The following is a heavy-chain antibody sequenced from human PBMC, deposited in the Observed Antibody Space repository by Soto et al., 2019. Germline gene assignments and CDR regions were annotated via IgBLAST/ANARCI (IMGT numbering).Heavy chain of an antibody. D-gene: IGHD1-26*01. CDR2: IYYTGSS. CDR3: ARPYSGTYRFDY. J-gene: IGHJ4*02. Sequence: SETLSLTCTVSGASISGSSHYWGWIRQSPGKGLEWIGGIYYTGSSYDNPSLKGRVTISVDTSKNQFSLKLSSVTAADTAVYYCARPYSGTYRFDYWGQGILVTVSS. CDR1: GASISGSSHY. V-gene: IGHV4-39*01.